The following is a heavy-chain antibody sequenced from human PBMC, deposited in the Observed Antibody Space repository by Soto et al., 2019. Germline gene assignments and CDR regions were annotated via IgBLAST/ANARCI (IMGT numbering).Heavy chain of an antibody. CDR1: GFTHSEFPFSRYG. Sequence: GGSLRLSCAASGFTHSEFPFSRYGMHWVRQAPGKGLEWVAAIWYDGSNKYYGDSVKGRFTISRDNSLNTLSLHMNSLTAEDTAVYYWARGTTVTDFLMDFWGKGTTVTVSS. CDR3: ARGTTVTDFLMDF. CDR2: IWYDGSNK. J-gene: IGHJ6*03. D-gene: IGHD2-21*02. V-gene: IGHV3-33*01.